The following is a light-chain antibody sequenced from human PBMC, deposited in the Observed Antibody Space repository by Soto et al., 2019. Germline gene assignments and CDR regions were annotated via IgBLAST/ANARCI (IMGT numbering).Light chain of an antibody. CDR2: DAS. CDR3: QQRSNWPPALT. Sequence: EIVLTQSPATLSLSPGERATLSCRASQSVSSYLAWYQQKPGQAPRLLIYDASNRATGIPARFSGSASGTDFTLTISSIEPADFAVYYCQQRSNWPPALTFGGGTKVEIK. CDR1: QSVSSY. J-gene: IGKJ4*01. V-gene: IGKV3-11*01.